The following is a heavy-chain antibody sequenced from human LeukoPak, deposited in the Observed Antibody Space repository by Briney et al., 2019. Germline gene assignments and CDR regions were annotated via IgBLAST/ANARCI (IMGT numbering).Heavy chain of an antibody. V-gene: IGHV3-43D*03. D-gene: IGHD1-26*01. Sequence: PGGSLRLSCAASGFTFDDYAMHWVRQAPGKGLEWVSLISWDGGSTYYADSVKGRFTISRDNSKNSLYLQMNSLRAEDTALYYCAKDSHSGSYYVGKFDYWGQGTLVTVSS. CDR3: AKDSHSGSYYVGKFDY. CDR1: GFTFDDYA. CDR2: ISWDGGST. J-gene: IGHJ4*02.